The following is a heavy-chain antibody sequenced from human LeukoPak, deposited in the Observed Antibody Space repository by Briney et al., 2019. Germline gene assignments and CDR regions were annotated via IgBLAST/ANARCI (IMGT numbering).Heavy chain of an antibody. V-gene: IGHV4-39*02. J-gene: IGHJ4*02. CDR2: IYYAGNT. Sequence: PSETLSLTCIVSGGSTSSISHHWGWIRQPPGKGLEWIASIYYAGNTYYNPSLKSRLTISIDTSKNQFSLKLSSVTAVDTAVYYCTRETNSAVDYWGQGTLVTVSS. CDR1: GGSTSSISHH. CDR3: TRETNSAVDY. D-gene: IGHD1-14*01.